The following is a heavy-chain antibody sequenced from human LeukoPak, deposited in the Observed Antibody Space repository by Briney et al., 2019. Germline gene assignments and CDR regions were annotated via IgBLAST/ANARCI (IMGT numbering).Heavy chain of an antibody. J-gene: IGHJ5*02. CDR1: GDSVSSSNYY. D-gene: IGHD3-22*01. Sequence: SETLSLTCTVSGDSVSSSNYYWGWIRQPPGTGLEWIGSIYHSGSTYYSPSFQGQVTISADKSISTAYLQWSSLKASDTAMYYCARSGRYYYDSSALPRDNWFDPWGQGTLVTVSS. V-gene: IGHV4-39*07. CDR3: ARSGRYYYDSSALPRDNWFDP. CDR2: IYHSGST.